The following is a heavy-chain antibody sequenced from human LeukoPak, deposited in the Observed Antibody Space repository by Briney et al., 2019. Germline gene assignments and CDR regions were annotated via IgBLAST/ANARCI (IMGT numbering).Heavy chain of an antibody. CDR1: GYSFSSYD. V-gene: IGHV1-8*01. Sequence: ASVKVSCKTSGYSFSSYDINWVRQAPGQGLEWVGWMNPNSGNTGWARKFQGRVTFTWDTSISTAYMEMTNLRSEDTAVYYCARDNSGGSTWWFDPWGQGTLVTVSS. CDR2: MNPNSGNT. CDR3: ARDNSGGSTWWFDP. J-gene: IGHJ5*02. D-gene: IGHD2-15*01.